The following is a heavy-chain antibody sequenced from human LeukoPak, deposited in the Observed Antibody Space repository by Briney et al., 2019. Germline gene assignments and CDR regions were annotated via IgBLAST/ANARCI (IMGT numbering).Heavy chain of an antibody. V-gene: IGHV4-61*05. Sequence: SETLSLTCTVSGGSISSSSYYWSWIRQPPGKGLEWIGYIYYSGSTNYNPSLKSRVTISVDTSKNQFSLKLSSVTAADTAVYYCARLSTGDGGLTGLGVAFDIWGQGTMVTVSS. CDR2: IYYSGST. D-gene: IGHD3-9*01. CDR3: ARLSTGDGGLTGLGVAFDI. CDR1: GGSISSSSYY. J-gene: IGHJ3*02.